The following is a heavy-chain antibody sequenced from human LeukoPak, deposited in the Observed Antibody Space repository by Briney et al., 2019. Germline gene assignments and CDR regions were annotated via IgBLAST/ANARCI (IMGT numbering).Heavy chain of an antibody. J-gene: IGHJ4*02. Sequence: GGSLRLSRAASGFTLDTYAMHWDRQAPGKGLEWVSGISWNSGSIGYPDSVKGRFTISRDNAKNSLYLQMNSLRAEDMALYYCVVGFRNWGQGTLVTVSS. CDR3: VVGFRN. CDR1: GFTLDTYA. V-gene: IGHV3-9*03. D-gene: IGHD2-15*01. CDR2: ISWNSGSI.